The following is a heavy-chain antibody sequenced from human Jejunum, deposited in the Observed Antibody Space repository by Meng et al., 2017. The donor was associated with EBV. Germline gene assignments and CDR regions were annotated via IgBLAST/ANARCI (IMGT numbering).Heavy chain of an antibody. D-gene: IGHD1-26*01. V-gene: IGHV3-74*01. Sequence: EVALVAFGGGLVQPGGSLILSCAASGFTLSDHWIHWVRQAPGEGLMWVSRINPDGRTINYGDSVKGRFTISRDNAKNTVYLQMNSLRAEDTAVYYCTRAGYYRFDYWGQGALVTVSS. CDR1: GFTLSDHW. CDR3: TRAGYYRFDY. CDR2: INPDGRTI. J-gene: IGHJ4*02.